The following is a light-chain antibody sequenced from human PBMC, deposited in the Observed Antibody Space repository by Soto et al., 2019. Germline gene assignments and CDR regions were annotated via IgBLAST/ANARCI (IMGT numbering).Light chain of an antibody. CDR2: AAS. CDR3: QQCFSIPPP. Sequence: DIQMTQSPSSLSASVGDRITITCRASHSIDNYLSWYQLKPGKAPRLLIYAASNLQSGVPSRFTGSGSGADFTLTINILRPGGFAVYYCQQCFSIPPPFGHGTKVEPK. CDR1: HSIDNY. V-gene: IGKV1-39*01. J-gene: IGKJ1*01.